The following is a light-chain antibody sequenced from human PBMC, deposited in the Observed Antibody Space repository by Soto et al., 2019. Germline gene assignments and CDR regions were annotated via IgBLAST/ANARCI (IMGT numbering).Light chain of an antibody. V-gene: IGKV3-15*01. CDR2: GAS. CDR1: QSVSSN. CDR3: QQYNNWPPWT. J-gene: IGKJ1*01. Sequence: EIGITQSPATPSVSPGERATLSCRASQSVSSNLAWYQQKPGQAPRLLIYGASTRATGIPARFSGSGSGTEFTLTISSLQSEDFAVYYCQQYNNWPPWTFGQGTK.